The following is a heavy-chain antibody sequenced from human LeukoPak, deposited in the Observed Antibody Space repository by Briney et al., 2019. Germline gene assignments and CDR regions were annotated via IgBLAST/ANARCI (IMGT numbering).Heavy chain of an antibody. D-gene: IGHD1-26*01. CDR2: FDPEDSET. CDR3: ASVEGDWFDP. Sequence: ASVKVSCKVSGYTLTELSMHWVRQAPGKGLGLVGGFDPEDSETIYAQKFQGRVTMNEDTSTDTAYIELSSLRSEDTAVYYCASVEGDWFDPWGQGTLVTVSS. V-gene: IGHV1-24*01. CDR1: GYTLTELS. J-gene: IGHJ5*02.